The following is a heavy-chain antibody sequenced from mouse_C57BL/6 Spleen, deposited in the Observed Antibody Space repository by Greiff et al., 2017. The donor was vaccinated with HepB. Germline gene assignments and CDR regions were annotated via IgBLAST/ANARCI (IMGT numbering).Heavy chain of an antibody. CDR3: AREGAQASLGDY. V-gene: IGHV1-55*01. Sequence: QVQLQQPGAELVKPGASVKMSCKASGYTFTSYWITWVKQRPGQGLEWIGDIYPGSGSTNYNEKFKSKATLTVDTSSSTAYMQLSSLTSEDSAVYDCAREGAQASLGDYWGQGTSVTVSS. D-gene: IGHD3-2*02. J-gene: IGHJ4*01. CDR1: GYTFTSYW. CDR2: IYPGSGST.